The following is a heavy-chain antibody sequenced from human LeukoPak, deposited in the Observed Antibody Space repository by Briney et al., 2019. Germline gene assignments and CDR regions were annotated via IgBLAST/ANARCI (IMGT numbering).Heavy chain of an antibody. Sequence: GGSLRLSCAASGFTFSSYGMSWVRQAPGKGLEWVAFIRYDGSNKYYADSVKGRFTISRDNSKNTLYLQMNSLRAEDTAVYYCAKDGSTRVYYFDYWGQGTLVTVSS. D-gene: IGHD1-1*01. CDR3: AKDGSTRVYYFDY. J-gene: IGHJ4*02. CDR2: IRYDGSNK. V-gene: IGHV3-30*02. CDR1: GFTFSSYG.